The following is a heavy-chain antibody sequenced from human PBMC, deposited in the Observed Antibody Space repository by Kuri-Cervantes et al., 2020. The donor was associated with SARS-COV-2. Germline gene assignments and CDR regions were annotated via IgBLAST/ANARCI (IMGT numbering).Heavy chain of an antibody. V-gene: IGHV4-59*01. CDR2: IYYSGST. J-gene: IGHJ4*02. Sequence: SETLSLTCTVSGGSISSYYWSWIRQPPGKGLEWIGYIYYSGSTNYNPSLKSRVTISVDTSKNQFSLKLSSVTAADTAVYYCASGGVRGAPGYYFDYWGQGTLVTVSS. D-gene: IGHD3-10*01. CDR1: GGSISSYY. CDR3: ASGGVRGAPGYYFDY.